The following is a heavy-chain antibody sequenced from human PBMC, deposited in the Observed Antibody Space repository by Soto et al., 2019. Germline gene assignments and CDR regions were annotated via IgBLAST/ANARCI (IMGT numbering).Heavy chain of an antibody. D-gene: IGHD3-22*01. CDR3: AKDKGGLDYGSSGWRPDY. CDR2: ISSSSTYI. CDR1: GFSFSSYS. J-gene: IGHJ4*02. Sequence: EAQLVESGGGLVKPGGSLRLSCAASGFSFSSYSMNWVRQAPGKGLQWVSSISSSSTYIYYADSVKGRFTISRDNAKNSLYLQMNSLRAEDTAVYYCAKDKGGLDYGSSGWRPDYWGQGTLVTVSS. V-gene: IGHV3-21*01.